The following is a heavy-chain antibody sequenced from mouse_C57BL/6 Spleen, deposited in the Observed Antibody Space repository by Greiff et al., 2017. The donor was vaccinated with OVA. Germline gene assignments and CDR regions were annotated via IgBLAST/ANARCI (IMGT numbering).Heavy chain of an antibody. Sequence: EVNVVESGGGLVQPGGSLKLSCAASGFTFSDYYMYWVRQTPEKRLEWVAYISNGGGSTYYPDTVKGRFTISRDNAKNTLYLQMSRLKSEDTAMYYCARYVGAVDYWGQGTSVTVSS. J-gene: IGHJ4*01. CDR3: ARYVGAVDY. CDR2: ISNGGGST. CDR1: GFTFSDYY. V-gene: IGHV5-12*01.